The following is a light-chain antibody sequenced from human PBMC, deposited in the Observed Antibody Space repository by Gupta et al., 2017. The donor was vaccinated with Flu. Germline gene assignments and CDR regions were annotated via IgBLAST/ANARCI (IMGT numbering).Light chain of an antibody. CDR3: QECGTASWT. V-gene: IGKV3-20*01. CDR1: QSVSSSS. Sequence: IVLTQSPCTLSLSAGDRATLSCRPSQSVSSSSLGWYQQKPGQAPRLLIYGSSNRATDIPERFSGSGAGKDFTLNISRQEQEDCAEYYWQECGTASWTFGQGTKVEAK. CDR2: GSS. J-gene: IGKJ1*01.